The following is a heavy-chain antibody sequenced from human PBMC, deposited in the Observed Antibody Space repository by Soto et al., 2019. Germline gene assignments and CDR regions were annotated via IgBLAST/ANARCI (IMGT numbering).Heavy chain of an antibody. Sequence: PGGSLRLSCAASGFTFSSYAMSWVRQAPGKGLEWVSAISGSSGSTYYADYVKGRFTISRDNSKNTLYLQMNSLRAEDAAVYYCAKDFPALYFSSTSCYAISAEYFQHWGQGTLVTVSS. D-gene: IGHD2-2*01. J-gene: IGHJ1*01. CDR1: GFTFSSYA. V-gene: IGHV3-23*01. CDR3: AKDFPALYFSSTSCYAISAEYFQH. CDR2: ISGSSGST.